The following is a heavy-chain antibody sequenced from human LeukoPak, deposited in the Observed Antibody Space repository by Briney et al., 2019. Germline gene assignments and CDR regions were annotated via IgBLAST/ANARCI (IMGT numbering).Heavy chain of an antibody. V-gene: IGHV3-7*01. CDR1: GFTFSNYW. CDR2: IKTDGSEK. J-gene: IGHJ1*01. D-gene: IGHD3-22*01. CDR3: ATYSSLNRREFQF. Sequence: GGSLRLSCEGSGFTFSNYWMGWVRQAPGKGLQWVANIKTDGSEKYYVDSAKGRFTISRDNAKNSLYLQMNSLRAEDTAVYYCATYSSLNRREFQFWGQGTLFTVSS.